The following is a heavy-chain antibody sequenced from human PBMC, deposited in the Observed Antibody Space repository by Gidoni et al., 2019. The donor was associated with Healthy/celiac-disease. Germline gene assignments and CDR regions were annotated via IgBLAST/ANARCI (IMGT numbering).Heavy chain of an antibody. CDR2: ISGSGGST. Sequence: EVQLLESGGGLVQPGGSLRLSCAASGFTFSSYAMSRVRQAPGKGLEWVSAISGSGGSTYYADSVKGRFTISRDNSKNTLYLQMNSLRAEDTAVYYCANQYGDLNHWYFDLWGRGTLVTVSS. CDR3: ANQYGDLNHWYFDL. V-gene: IGHV3-23*01. J-gene: IGHJ2*01. D-gene: IGHD4-17*01. CDR1: GFTFSSYA.